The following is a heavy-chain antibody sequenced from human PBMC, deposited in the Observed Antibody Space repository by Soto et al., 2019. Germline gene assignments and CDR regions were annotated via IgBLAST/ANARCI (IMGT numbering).Heavy chain of an antibody. D-gene: IGHD3-10*01. CDR1: GYTFTHYG. Sequence: QVQLVQSGAEVKKPGASVKVSCKASGYTFTHYGISWVRQAPGQALAWMGWISAFNGNTKYVENFQDRVTMTTDKSTNTSYMEMRSLRSDDTAIYYCARVYGSGSYIAFDIWGQGTMVTVSS. V-gene: IGHV1-18*01. CDR2: ISAFNGNT. CDR3: ARVYGSGSYIAFDI. J-gene: IGHJ3*02.